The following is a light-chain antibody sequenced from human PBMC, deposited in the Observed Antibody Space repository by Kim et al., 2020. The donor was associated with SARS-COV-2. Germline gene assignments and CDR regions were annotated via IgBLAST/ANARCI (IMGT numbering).Light chain of an antibody. J-gene: IGLJ2*01. Sequence: QLVLTQSPSAYATQGAPVNITCTLSSGHIKYVIAWHQQRPGKGPRFLLKIHSDGTHTRIDGLPDRFSGSRSGADRYLTITSLQSEAESDFYCQSWVTGLLVFGGGTQLTVL. CDR2: IHSDGTH. V-gene: IGLV4-69*01. CDR1: SGHIKYV. CDR3: QSWVTGLLV.